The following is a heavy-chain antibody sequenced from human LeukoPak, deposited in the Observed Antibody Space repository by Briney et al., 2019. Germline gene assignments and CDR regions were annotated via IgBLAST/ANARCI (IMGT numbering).Heavy chain of an antibody. CDR1: GYTLNTYV. D-gene: IGHD2-15*01. CDR3: ARAGAVVDNWFDP. CDR2: ISGYNGKT. Sequence: ASVKDSCKASGYTLNTYVNTWGPPAPGEGLEWMGWISGYNGKTKYAQKLQDRVTMTTDPSTPTAYMELRSLRSDDTAVYYSARAGAVVDNWFDPWGQAPLVTASS. V-gene: IGHV1-18*01. J-gene: IGHJ5*02.